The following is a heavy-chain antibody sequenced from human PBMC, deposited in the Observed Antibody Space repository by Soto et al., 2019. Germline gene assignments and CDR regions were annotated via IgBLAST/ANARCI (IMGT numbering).Heavy chain of an antibody. V-gene: IGHV3-30-3*01. Sequence: QVQLVESGGGVVQPGRSLRLSCAASGFTFSSYAMHWVRQAPGKGLEWVAVISYDGSNKYYADSVKSRFTISGDKSKNTLYLQMSSLRAEDTAVYYCARESEYSSSCDYWGQGTLVTVSS. D-gene: IGHD6-6*01. CDR2: ISYDGSNK. CDR3: ARESEYSSSCDY. CDR1: GFTFSSYA. J-gene: IGHJ4*02.